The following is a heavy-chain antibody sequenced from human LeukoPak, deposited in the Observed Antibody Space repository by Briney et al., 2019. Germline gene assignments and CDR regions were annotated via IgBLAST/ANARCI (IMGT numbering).Heavy chain of an antibody. CDR2: INRDGSST. CDR1: GVLFSNYW. Sequence: QPGGSLRLSCAASGVLFSNYWMHWVRQAPGKGLVWVSRINRDGSSTSYADSVKGRFTISRDNAKNTLYLQMNSLRAEDTAVYYCARDPYSGNYGTYYYYYMDVWGKGTTVTISS. CDR3: ARDPYSGNYGTYYYYYMDV. D-gene: IGHD1-26*01. J-gene: IGHJ6*03. V-gene: IGHV3-74*01.